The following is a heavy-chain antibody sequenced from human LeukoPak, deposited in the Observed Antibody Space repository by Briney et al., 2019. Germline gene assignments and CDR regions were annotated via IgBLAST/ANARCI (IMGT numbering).Heavy chain of an antibody. D-gene: IGHD3-22*01. J-gene: IGHJ5*02. CDR1: GGSISSYY. V-gene: IGHV4-59*01. CDR2: IYYSGST. Sequence: PSETLSLTCTVSGGSISSYYWSWIRQPPGKGLEWIGYIYYSGSTNYNPSLKSRVTISVDTSKNQFSLKLSSVTAAGTAVYYCARGHYYDSSGYYSYWFDPWGQGTLVTVSS. CDR3: ARGHYYDSSGYYSYWFDP.